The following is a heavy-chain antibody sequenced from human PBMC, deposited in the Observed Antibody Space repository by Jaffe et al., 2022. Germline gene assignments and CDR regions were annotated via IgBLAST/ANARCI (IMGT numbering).Heavy chain of an antibody. V-gene: IGHV3-49*04. J-gene: IGHJ4*02. CDR2: IRSKAYGGTT. D-gene: IGHD3-10*01. Sequence: EVQLVESGGGLVQPGRSLRLSCTASGFTFGDYAMSWVRQAPGKGLEWVGFIRSKAYGGTTEYAASVKGRFTISRDDSKSIAYLQMNSLKTEDTAVYYCTRDLDYYGSGSYTYFDYWGQGTLVTVSS. CDR3: TRDLDYYGSGSYTYFDY. CDR1: GFTFGDYA.